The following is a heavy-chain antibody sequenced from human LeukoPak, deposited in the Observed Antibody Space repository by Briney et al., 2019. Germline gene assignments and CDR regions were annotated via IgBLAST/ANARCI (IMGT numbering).Heavy chain of an antibody. D-gene: IGHD6-19*01. Sequence: GGSLRLSCAASGFTFSSYDMHWVRQATGKGLEWVSAIGTAGDTYYPGSVKGRFTISRENAKNSLYLQMNSLRAGDTAVYYCARVLYSSGWYDYWGQGTLVTVSS. CDR3: ARVLYSSGWYDY. J-gene: IGHJ4*02. CDR2: IGTAGDT. V-gene: IGHV3-13*01. CDR1: GFTFSSYD.